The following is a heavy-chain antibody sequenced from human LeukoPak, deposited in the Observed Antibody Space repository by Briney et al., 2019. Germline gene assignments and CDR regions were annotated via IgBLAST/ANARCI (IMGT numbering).Heavy chain of an antibody. D-gene: IGHD6-6*01. CDR2: IWNDATTQ. V-gene: IGHV3-30*02. J-gene: IGHJ4*02. CDR1: GLNFGAYG. Sequence: PGESLRLSCAASGLNFGAYGMHWVRQAPAKGLEWVASIWNDATTQYYAGSVKARFTISRDNSKKTLHLQMNSLTAEDTAVYYCATDRPHHDLDNWGQGVLVTVSS. CDR3: ATDRPHHDLDN.